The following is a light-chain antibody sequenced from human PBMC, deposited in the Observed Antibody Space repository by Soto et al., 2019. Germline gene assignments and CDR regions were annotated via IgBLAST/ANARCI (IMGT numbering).Light chain of an antibody. CDR1: SSDVGGYNY. V-gene: IGLV2-14*01. CDR2: EVS. J-gene: IGLJ2*01. CDR3: SSYTSSSTVL. Sequence: QSALTQPASVSGSPGQSITISCTGTSSDVGGYNYVSWYQQHPGKAPKLMIYEVSNRPSGVSNRFSASKSGNTASLTISGLRAEDEADYYCSSYTSSSTVLFGGGTKLTVL.